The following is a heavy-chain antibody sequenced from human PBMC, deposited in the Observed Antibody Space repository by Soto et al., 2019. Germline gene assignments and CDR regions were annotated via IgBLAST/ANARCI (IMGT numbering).Heavy chain of an antibody. CDR2: IIPIFGTA. V-gene: IGHV1-69*13. CDR1: GGTFSSYA. J-gene: IGHJ4*02. D-gene: IGHD6-13*01. CDR3: ARKKRGSSSWYDGYFDY. Sequence: SVKVSCKASGGTFSSYAISWVRQAPGQGLEWMGRIIPIFGTANYAQKFQGRVTITADESTSTAYMELSSLRSEDTAVYYCARKKRGSSSWYDGYFDYWGQGTLVTVSS.